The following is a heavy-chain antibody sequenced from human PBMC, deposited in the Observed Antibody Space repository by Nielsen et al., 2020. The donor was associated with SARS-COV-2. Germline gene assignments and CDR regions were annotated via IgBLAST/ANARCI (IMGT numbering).Heavy chain of an antibody. J-gene: IGHJ4*02. CDR2: ISYDGRNK. CDR3: ASITIFGVEKRDY. CDR1: GFTFTSYV. D-gene: IGHD3-3*01. Sequence: GGSLRLSCAASGFTFTSYVMHWVRQAPGKGLEWVAVISYDGRNKYYADSVKGRFTVSRDNSKNTLYLQMNSLRAEDTAVYYCASITIFGVEKRDYWGQGTLVTVSS. V-gene: IGHV3-30*03.